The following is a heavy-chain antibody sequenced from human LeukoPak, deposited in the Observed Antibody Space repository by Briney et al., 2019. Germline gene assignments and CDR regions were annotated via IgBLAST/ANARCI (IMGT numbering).Heavy chain of an antibody. Sequence: PGGSLRLYCAASGFTFSSYGMHWVRQAPGKGLERVAFIRYDGSNKYYADSVKGRFTISRDNSKNTLYLQMNSLRAEDTAVYYCAKDTGGYPYYFDYWGQGTLVTVSS. J-gene: IGHJ4*02. D-gene: IGHD3-10*01. V-gene: IGHV3-30*02. CDR3: AKDTGGYPYYFDY. CDR1: GFTFSSYG. CDR2: IRYDGSNK.